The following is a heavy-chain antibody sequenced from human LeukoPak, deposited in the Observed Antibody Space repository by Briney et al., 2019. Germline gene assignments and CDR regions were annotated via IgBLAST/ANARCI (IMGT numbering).Heavy chain of an antibody. CDR1: GFTFSSYA. D-gene: IGHD5-18*01. CDR3: AQGDVDTAMVSDY. CDR2: ISYDGSNK. V-gene: IGHV3-30-3*01. Sequence: GGSLRLSCAASGFTFSSYAMHWVRQAPGKGLEWVAVISYDGSNKYYADSVKGRFTISRDNSKNTLYLQMNSLRAEDTAVYYCAQGDVDTAMVSDYWGQGTLVTVSS. J-gene: IGHJ4*02.